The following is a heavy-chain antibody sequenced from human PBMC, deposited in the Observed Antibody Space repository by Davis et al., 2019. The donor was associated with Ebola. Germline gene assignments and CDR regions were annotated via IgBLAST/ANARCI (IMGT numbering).Heavy chain of an antibody. CDR2: IYWDDDK. V-gene: IGHV2-5*02. J-gene: IGHJ4*02. Sequence: SGPTLVKPTQTLTLPCTFSGFSLSTSGVGVGWIRQPPGQALEWLALIYWDDDKRYSPSLKSRLTITKDTSKNQVVLTMTNMDPVATATYYCAHSAGGYCSGGSCHRDFDYWGQGTLVTVSS. D-gene: IGHD2-15*01. CDR1: GFSLSTSGVG. CDR3: AHSAGGYCSGGSCHRDFDY.